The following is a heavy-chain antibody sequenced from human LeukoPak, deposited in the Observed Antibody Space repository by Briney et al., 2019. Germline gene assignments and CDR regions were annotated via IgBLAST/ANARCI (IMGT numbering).Heavy chain of an antibody. Sequence: ASVKVSCKASGYTFTGYYMHWVRQAPGQGLEGMGWINPSSGGTNYAQKFQGRVTITRDTSISTAYMELSRLRSDDTAVYYCASRSPRYSSGWLSIDYWGQGTLVTVSS. V-gene: IGHV1-2*02. J-gene: IGHJ4*02. CDR3: ASRSPRYSSGWLSIDY. D-gene: IGHD6-19*01. CDR1: GYTFTGYY. CDR2: INPSSGGT.